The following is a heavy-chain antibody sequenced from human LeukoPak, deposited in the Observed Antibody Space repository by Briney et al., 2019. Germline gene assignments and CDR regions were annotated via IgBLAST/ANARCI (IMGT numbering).Heavy chain of an antibody. J-gene: IGHJ6*02. D-gene: IGHD2-21*01. CDR1: GGSLSGYY. V-gene: IGHV4-34*01. CDR3: ARPKHTYYYGMDV. CDR2: INHSAST. Sequence: SETLSLTCAVYGGSLSGYYWSWIRQPPGKGLEWIGEINHSASTNYNPSLKSRVTISVDTSKNQFSLKLSSVTAADTAVYYCARPKHTYYYGMDVWGQGTTVTVSS.